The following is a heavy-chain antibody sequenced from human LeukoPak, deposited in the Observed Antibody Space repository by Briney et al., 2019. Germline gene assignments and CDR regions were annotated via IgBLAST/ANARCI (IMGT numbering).Heavy chain of an antibody. V-gene: IGHV3-53*01. Sequence: SGGSLRLSCAASGFTVSSNYMSWVRQAPGKGLEWVSVIYSGGSTYYADSVKGRFTISRDNSKNTLYLQMNSLRAEDTAVYYCAREDYVWGSYYDYWGQGTLVTVSS. CDR3: AREDYVWGSYYDY. CDR2: IYSGGST. CDR1: GFTVSSNY. J-gene: IGHJ4*02. D-gene: IGHD3-16*01.